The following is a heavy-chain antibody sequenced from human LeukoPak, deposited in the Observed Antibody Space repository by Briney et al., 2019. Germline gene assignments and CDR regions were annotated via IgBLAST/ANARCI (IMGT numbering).Heavy chain of an antibody. CDR2: ISSSSSYI. CDR1: GFTFSSYS. J-gene: IGHJ6*03. CDR3: ARDLGGLYYYYMDV. V-gene: IGHV3-21*01. Sequence: MSGGSLRLSCAASGFTFSSYSMNWVRQAPGKGLEWVSSISSSSSYIYYADSVKGRFTISRDNAKNSLYLQMNSLRAEDTAVYYCARDLGGLYYYYMDVWGKGTTVTVSS. D-gene: IGHD1-26*01.